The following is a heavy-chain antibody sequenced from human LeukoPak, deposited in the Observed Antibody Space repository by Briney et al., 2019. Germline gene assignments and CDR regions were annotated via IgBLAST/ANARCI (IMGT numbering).Heavy chain of an antibody. CDR2: TSYDGSNK. CDR3: ARDRVSYYGMDV. D-gene: IGHD6-6*01. V-gene: IGHV3-30-3*01. J-gene: IGHJ6*02. Sequence: GGSLRLSCAASGFTFSSYAMHWVRQAPGKGLEWVAVTSYDGSNKYYADSVKGRFTISRDNAKHSLYLQMNSLRAEDTAVYYCARDRVSYYGMDVWGRGTTVTVSS. CDR1: GFTFSSYA.